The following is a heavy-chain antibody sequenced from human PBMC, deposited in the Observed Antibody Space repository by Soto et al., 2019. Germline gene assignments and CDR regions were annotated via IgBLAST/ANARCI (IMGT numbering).Heavy chain of an antibody. J-gene: IGHJ4*02. D-gene: IGHD1-26*01. CDR2: ISWDGGST. CDR1: GFTFDDYT. CDR3: AKDVGADIYFDY. Sequence: GGSLRLSCAASGFTFDDYTMHWVRQAPGKGLEWVSLISWDGGSTYYADSVKGRFTISRDNSKNSLYLQMNSLRTEDTALYYCAKDVGADIYFDYWGQGTLVTVSS. V-gene: IGHV3-43*01.